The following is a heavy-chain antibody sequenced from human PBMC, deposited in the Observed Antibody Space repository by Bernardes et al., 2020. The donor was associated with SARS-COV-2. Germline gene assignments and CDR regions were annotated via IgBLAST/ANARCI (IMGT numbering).Heavy chain of an antibody. CDR1: GGSFSGHY. Sequence: SETLSLTCAVYGGSFSGHYWSWIRQIPGKGLEWIGEINDSGNTNYNPSLKTRVTISVDTSKSQFSLELVSVTAADTAVYYCARGDFRRSPRKWPAADTYDYPWMYFPHCGQGTLVTVSS. V-gene: IGHV4-34*01. J-gene: IGHJ1*01. CDR2: INDSGNT. CDR3: ARGDFRRSPRKWPAADTYDYPWMYFPH. D-gene: IGHD3-16*01.